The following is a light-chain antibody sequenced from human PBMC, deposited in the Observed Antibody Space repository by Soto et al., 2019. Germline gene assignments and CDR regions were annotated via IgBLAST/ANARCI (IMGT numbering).Light chain of an antibody. J-gene: IGLJ2*01. CDR2: DVS. CDR1: SRDVGGYNS. V-gene: IGLV2-14*01. Sequence: QSALTQPASVSGSRGQSITISCTGSSRDVGGYNSWYQQHPGEAPKLLIYDVSNRPSGVSDRFSGSKSDNTASLTISGLQAEDEADYYCSSYSRTSTHVVFGGGTKLTVL. CDR3: SSYSRTSTHVV.